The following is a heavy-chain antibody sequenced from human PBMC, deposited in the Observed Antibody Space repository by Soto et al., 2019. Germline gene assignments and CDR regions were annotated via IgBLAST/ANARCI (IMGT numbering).Heavy chain of an antibody. CDR1: GYTFTGYY. Sequence: GASVKVSCKASGYTFTGYYMHWVRQAPGQRLEWMGWINPNSGGTNYAQKFQGWVTMTRDTSISTAYMELSRLRSDDTAVYYCARVSTVTNRDYYYGMDVWGQGTTVTVSS. CDR2: INPNSGGT. J-gene: IGHJ6*02. CDR3: ARVSTVTNRDYYYGMDV. D-gene: IGHD4-17*01. V-gene: IGHV1-2*04.